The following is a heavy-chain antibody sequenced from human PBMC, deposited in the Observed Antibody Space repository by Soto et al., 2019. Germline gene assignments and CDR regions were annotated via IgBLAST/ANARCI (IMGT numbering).Heavy chain of an antibody. CDR1: GFTFSSYS. J-gene: IGHJ4*02. V-gene: IGHV3-21*06. D-gene: IGHD2-8*01. Sequence: GGSLRLSCAASGFTFSSYSMHWVRQAPGKGLEWVSSISSSSSYIYFADSVKGRFSISRDNARNSLYLQMSSLRAEDTAVYYCARDNYCTKGVCYGRVFAYWGQGTTVTVSS. CDR3: ARDNYCTKGVCYGRVFAY. CDR2: ISSSSSYI.